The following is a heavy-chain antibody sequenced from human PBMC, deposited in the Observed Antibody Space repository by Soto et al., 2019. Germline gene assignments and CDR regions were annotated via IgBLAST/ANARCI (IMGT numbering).Heavy chain of an antibody. V-gene: IGHV5-10-1*01. D-gene: IGHD2-15*01. CDR1: GYSITSYW. CDR2: IDPSDSYT. CDR3: ARHVGFVGSGMDV. J-gene: IGHJ6*02. Sequence: GEXLKISCKGSGYSITSYWIXWVRAMPGKGLEWMGRIDPSDSYTNYSPSFQGHVTISADKSISTAYLQWSSLKASDTAMYYCARHVGFVGSGMDVWGQGTTVTVSS.